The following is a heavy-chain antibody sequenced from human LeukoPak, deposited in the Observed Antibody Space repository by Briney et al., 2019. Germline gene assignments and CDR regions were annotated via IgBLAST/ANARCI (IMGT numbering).Heavy chain of an antibody. CDR1: GGSISSYY. CDR2: IYYTGSI. D-gene: IGHD1-26*01. V-gene: IGHV4-59*08. CDR3: ARQDSGTYLNPLDI. Sequence: PSETLSLTCIVSGGSISSYYWSWIRQPPGKGLEWIGYIYYTGSINYNPSLKSRVTISADTSKNQLSLKLRSVTAADTAVYYCARQDSGTYLNPLDIWGQGTVVTVSS. J-gene: IGHJ3*02.